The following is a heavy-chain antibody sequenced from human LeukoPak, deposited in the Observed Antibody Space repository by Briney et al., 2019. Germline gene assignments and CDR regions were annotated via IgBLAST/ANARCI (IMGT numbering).Heavy chain of an antibody. D-gene: IGHD4-11*01. V-gene: IGHV4-31*03. J-gene: IGHJ6*02. Sequence: SQTLSLTCTVSGGSISSGGYYWSWIRQHPGKGLEWIGYIYYSGSTYYNPSLKSRVTISVDTSKNQFSLKLSSVTAADTAVYYCARMDYRKIYYYYAMDVWGQGTTVTVSS. CDR2: IYYSGST. CDR1: GGSISSGGYY. CDR3: ARMDYRKIYYYYAMDV.